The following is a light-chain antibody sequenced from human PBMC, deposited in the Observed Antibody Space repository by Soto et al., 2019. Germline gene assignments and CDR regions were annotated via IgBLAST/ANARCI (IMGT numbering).Light chain of an antibody. CDR1: SSDVGGYKY. V-gene: IGLV2-14*01. CDR2: DVT. J-gene: IGLJ1*01. CDR3: SSYTTSSSYV. Sequence: QSVLTQPASVSGSPGQSIAISCTGTSSDVGGYKYVSWYQQHPGKAPKLLIYDVTNRPSGVSDRFSGSKSGNTAFLTISGLQSEDEADYYCSSYTTSSSYVFGTGTKVTVL.